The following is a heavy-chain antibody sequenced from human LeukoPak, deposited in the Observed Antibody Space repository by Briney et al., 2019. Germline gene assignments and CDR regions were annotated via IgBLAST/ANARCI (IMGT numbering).Heavy chain of an antibody. Sequence: SETLSLTCAVSGGSISSGGYSWSWIRQPPGKGLEWIGYIYHSGSTYYNPSLKSRVTISVDRSKNQFSLKLGSVTAADTAVYYCARGKPSLRFLEWTRGFDPWGQGTLVTVSS. CDR3: ARGKPSLRFLEWTRGFDP. CDR2: IYHSGST. J-gene: IGHJ5*02. CDR1: GGSISSGGYS. D-gene: IGHD3-3*01. V-gene: IGHV4-30-2*01.